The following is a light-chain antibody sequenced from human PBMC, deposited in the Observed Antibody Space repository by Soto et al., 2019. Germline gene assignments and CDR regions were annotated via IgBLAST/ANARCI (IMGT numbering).Light chain of an antibody. J-gene: IGKJ1*01. V-gene: IGKV1-5*03. CDR3: QQYNNYWT. Sequence: DIQMTQSPSTLSASVGDRVTITCRASQSISSWLAWYQQKPGKAPKVLIYKASNLESGVPSRFSGSGSGTEFNLSISILQPDDFASYYFQQYNNYWTFGQGTKVEIK. CDR1: QSISSW. CDR2: KAS.